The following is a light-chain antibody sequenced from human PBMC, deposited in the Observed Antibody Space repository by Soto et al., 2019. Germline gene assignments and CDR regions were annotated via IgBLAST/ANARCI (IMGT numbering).Light chain of an antibody. Sequence: EIVMTQSPATLSVSPGERDTLSCRASQSVSSNLAWYQQKPGQAPRLLTYGASTRATGIPARFSGSGSGTEFTLTISSLQSEDFAVYYCQQYNNWPRTFGQGTKVDIK. CDR3: QQYNNWPRT. V-gene: IGKV3-15*01. CDR2: GAS. CDR1: QSVSSN. J-gene: IGKJ1*01.